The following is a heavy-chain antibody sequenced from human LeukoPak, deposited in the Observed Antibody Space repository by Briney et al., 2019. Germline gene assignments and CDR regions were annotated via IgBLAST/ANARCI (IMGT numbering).Heavy chain of an antibody. Sequence: QPGGSLRLSCAASGFTFSSYWMSWVRQAPGKGLEWVANIKQDGSEKYYVDSVKGRFTISRDNAKNSLYLQINSLRAEDTAVYYCAREGGAYYYDSSGYFDYWGQGTLVTVSS. CDR2: IKQDGSEK. V-gene: IGHV3-7*01. CDR3: AREGGAYYYDSSGYFDY. D-gene: IGHD3-22*01. J-gene: IGHJ4*02. CDR1: GFTFSSYW.